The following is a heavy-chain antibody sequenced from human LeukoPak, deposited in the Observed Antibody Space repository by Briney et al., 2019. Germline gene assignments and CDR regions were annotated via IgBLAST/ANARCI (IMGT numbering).Heavy chain of an antibody. V-gene: IGHV4-34*01. Sequence: SETLSLTCAVYGGSFSGYYWSWIRQPPGKGLEWIGEINHSGSTNYSPSLKSRVTISLDTPKNQFSLTLTSVTAADTAVYYCARDLITYYYDSSGYYRYFDYWGQGTLVTVSS. CDR1: GGSFSGYY. CDR3: ARDLITYYYDSSGYYRYFDY. J-gene: IGHJ4*02. D-gene: IGHD3-22*01. CDR2: INHSGST.